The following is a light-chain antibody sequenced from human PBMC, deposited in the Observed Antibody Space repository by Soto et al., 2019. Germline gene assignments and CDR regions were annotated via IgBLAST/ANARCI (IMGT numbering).Light chain of an antibody. CDR3: SSYINSSTPSYV. J-gene: IGLJ1*01. CDR2: EVS. V-gene: IGLV2-14*01. Sequence: QPVLTQPASVSGSPGQSITISCTGTSSDVGGYNSVSWYQQYPGKAPKVMIYEVSNRPSGVSNRFSGSKSGNTASLTISGLQAEDEADYYCSSYINSSTPSYVFGTGTKLTVL. CDR1: SSDVGGYNS.